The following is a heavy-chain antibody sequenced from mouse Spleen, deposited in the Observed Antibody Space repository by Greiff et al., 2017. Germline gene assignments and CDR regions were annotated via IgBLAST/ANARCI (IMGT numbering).Heavy chain of an antibody. Sequence: EVQRVESGGGLVKPGGSLKLSCAASGFTFSSYAMSWVRQTPEKRLEWVATISSGGSYTYYPDSVKGRFTISRDNAKNTLYLQMSSLRSEDTAMYYCARHGSSHYYAMDYWGQGTSVTVSS. CDR2: ISSGGSYT. V-gene: IGHV5-9-3*01. D-gene: IGHD1-1*01. CDR3: ARHGSSHYYAMDY. J-gene: IGHJ4*01. CDR1: GFTFSSYA.